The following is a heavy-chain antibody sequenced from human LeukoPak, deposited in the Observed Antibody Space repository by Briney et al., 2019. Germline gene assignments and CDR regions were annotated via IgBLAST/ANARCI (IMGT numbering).Heavy chain of an antibody. Sequence: LAGGSLRLSCAASGFTFDDYTMHWVRQAPGKGLEWVSLISWDGGSTYYADSVKGRFTISRDNSKNSLYLQMNSLRTGDTALYYCAKGTAMVEYYFDYWGQGTLVTVSS. CDR1: GFTFDDYT. CDR2: ISWDGGST. CDR3: AKGTAMVEYYFDY. D-gene: IGHD5-18*01. V-gene: IGHV3-43*01. J-gene: IGHJ4*02.